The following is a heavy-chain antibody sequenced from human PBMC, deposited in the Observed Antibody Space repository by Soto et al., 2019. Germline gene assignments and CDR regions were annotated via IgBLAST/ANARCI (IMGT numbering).Heavy chain of an antibody. Sequence: PGGSLRLSCAASGFTFSNYGMHWVRQAPGKGLEWVAVISYDGNNKYYADSVKGRFTISRDNSKNTVYLEMNNLRAEDTAMYYCAKGGSGNYLTYYYYYGMDVWGQGTTVTVSS. D-gene: IGHD3-22*01. CDR3: AKGGSGNYLTYYYYYGMDV. CDR1: GFTFSNYG. J-gene: IGHJ6*02. CDR2: ISYDGNNK. V-gene: IGHV3-30*18.